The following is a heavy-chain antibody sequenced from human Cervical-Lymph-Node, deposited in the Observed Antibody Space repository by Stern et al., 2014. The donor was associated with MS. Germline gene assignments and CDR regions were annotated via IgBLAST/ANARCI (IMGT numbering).Heavy chain of an antibody. CDR1: GYTFTDYY. Sequence: VQLVQSGAEVKRTGASVKVSCKAAGYTFTDYYIHWVRQAPGQGLERMGWINPQSGDTSLAQKFQGWLTMTRDTSISTAYMELSRLRSDDTAVYHCARGRNSLGYSYHDMDVWGQGTTVAVSS. J-gene: IGHJ6*02. CDR2: INPQSGDT. D-gene: IGHD3-22*01. V-gene: IGHV1-2*04. CDR3: ARGRNSLGYSYHDMDV.